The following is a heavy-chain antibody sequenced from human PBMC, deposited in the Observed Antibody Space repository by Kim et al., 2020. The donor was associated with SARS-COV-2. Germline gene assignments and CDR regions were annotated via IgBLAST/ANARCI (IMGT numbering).Heavy chain of an antibody. CDR1: GFTFSSYS. D-gene: IGHD6-6*01. V-gene: IGHV3-21*01. CDR2: ISSSSSYI. CDR3: ARGAEYSSSSVDY. J-gene: IGHJ4*02. Sequence: GGSLRLSCAASGFTFSSYSMNWVRQAPGKGLEWVSSISSSSSYIYYADSVKGRFTISRDNAKNSLYLQMNSLRAEDTAVYYCARGAEYSSSSVDYWGQGTLVTVSS.